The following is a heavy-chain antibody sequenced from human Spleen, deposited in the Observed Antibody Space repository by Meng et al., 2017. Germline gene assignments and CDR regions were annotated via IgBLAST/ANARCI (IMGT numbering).Heavy chain of an antibody. CDR2: INTNTGNP. Sequence: ASVKVSCKASGYTFTSYAMNWVRQAPGQGLEWMGWINTNTGNPTYAQCFTGRFVFSLDTSVSTAYLQISSLKAEDTAVYYCLLIVVVMMGVFDYWGQGTLVTVSS. CDR3: LLIVVVMMGVFDY. V-gene: IGHV7-4-1*02. D-gene: IGHD3-22*01. J-gene: IGHJ4*02. CDR1: GYTFTSYA.